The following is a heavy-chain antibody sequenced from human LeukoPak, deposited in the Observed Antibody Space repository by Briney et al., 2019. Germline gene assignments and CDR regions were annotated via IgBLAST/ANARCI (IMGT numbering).Heavy chain of an antibody. V-gene: IGHV4-59*01. CDR1: GGSISSYY. CDR3: ASSSLYNWYFDL. Sequence: SETLSLTCTVSGGSISSYYWSWIRQPPGKGLEWIGYIYYSGSTNYNPSLKSRVPISVDTSKNQFSLKLSSVTAADTAVYYCASSSLYNWYFDLWGRGTLVTVSS. D-gene: IGHD6-19*01. CDR2: IYYSGST. J-gene: IGHJ2*01.